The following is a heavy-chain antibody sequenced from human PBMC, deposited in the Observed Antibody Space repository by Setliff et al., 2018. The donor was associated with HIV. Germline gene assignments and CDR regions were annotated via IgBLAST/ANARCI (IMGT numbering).Heavy chain of an antibody. CDR3: ARVLLRTNPLYGVASYWFDP. CDR2: ISPEGNKK. D-gene: IGHD2-8*01. J-gene: IGHJ5*02. V-gene: IGHV3-7*03. Sequence: PGGSLRLSCAASGFTFSDFWMYWVRQAPGKGLEWVANISPEGNKKYYVGSVKGRLTSSRDNAKSSLFLQMSGLRPEDTAVYYCARVLLRTNPLYGVASYWFDPWGQGTLVTVSS. CDR1: GFTFSDFW.